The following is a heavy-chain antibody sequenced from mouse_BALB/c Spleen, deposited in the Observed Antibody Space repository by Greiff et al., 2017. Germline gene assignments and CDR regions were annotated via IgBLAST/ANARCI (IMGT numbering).Heavy chain of an antibody. Sequence: VHVKQSGAELVRSGASVKLSCTASGFNIKDYYMHWVKQRPEQGLEWIGWIDPENGDTEYAPKFQGKATMTADTSSNTAYLQLSSLTSEDTAVYYCNAVARDYAMDYWGQGTSVTVSS. J-gene: IGHJ4*01. CDR1: GFNIKDYY. V-gene: IGHV14-4*02. CDR3: NAVARDYAMDY. CDR2: IDPENGDT. D-gene: IGHD1-1*02.